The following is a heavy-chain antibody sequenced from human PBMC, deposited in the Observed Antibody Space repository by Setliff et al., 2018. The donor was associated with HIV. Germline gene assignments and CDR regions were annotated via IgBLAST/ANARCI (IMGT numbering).Heavy chain of an antibody. J-gene: IGHJ6*03. CDR3: ARDAPGGGGNSGYYMDV. V-gene: IGHV3-20*04. D-gene: IGHD2-21*02. CDR2: INWNGGST. CDR1: GFTFEDYG. Sequence: PGGSLRLSCAVSGFTFEDYGMSWVRQAPGKGLEWVSGINWNGGSTGYVDSVKGRFTISRDNAKNSLYLQMNSLRAEDTAVYYCARDAPGGGGNSGYYMDVWGKGTTVTVSS.